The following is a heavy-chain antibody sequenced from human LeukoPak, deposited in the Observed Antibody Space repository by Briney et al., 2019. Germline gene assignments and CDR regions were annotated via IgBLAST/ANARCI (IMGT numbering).Heavy chain of an antibody. Sequence: GGSLRLSCAASGFTFDDYGISWARQAPAKGLEWVSGINWNGGSTGYADSVKGRFTISRDNAKNSLYLQMNSLRAEDTALYYCPRVKERYCSGGSCVNTYYYYMDVWGKGTTITVSS. D-gene: IGHD2-15*01. CDR2: INWNGGST. CDR1: GFTFDDYG. V-gene: IGHV3-20*04. J-gene: IGHJ6*03. CDR3: PRVKERYCSGGSCVNTYYYYMDV.